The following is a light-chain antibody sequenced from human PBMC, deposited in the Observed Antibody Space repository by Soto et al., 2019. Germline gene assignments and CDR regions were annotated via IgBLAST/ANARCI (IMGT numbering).Light chain of an antibody. J-gene: IGLJ2*01. CDR1: SSNIGKNY. CDR3: GTWDTSLSAVV. Sequence: QSVLTQPPSVSAAPGQKVTISCSGASSNIGKNYVSWYQQLPGAAPKLVIFDTNKRPSGIPDRFSGSKSGTSAALDITALQTGDEVDYYCGTWDTSLSAVVFGGGTKLTVL. CDR2: DTN. V-gene: IGLV1-51*01.